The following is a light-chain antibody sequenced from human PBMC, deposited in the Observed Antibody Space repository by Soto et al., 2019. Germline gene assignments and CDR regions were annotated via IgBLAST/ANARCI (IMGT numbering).Light chain of an antibody. J-gene: IGKJ1*01. CDR2: ATS. V-gene: IGKV1-6*01. CDR1: QGISSY. Sequence: IQLTQSPSALSASVGDRVTITCRVSQGISSYLNWYRQKPGKVPKLLIYATSSLQSGVPSRFSGSGSGTDFSLSIRSLQPEDSATYYCLHDYNYPRTSGQRTKVDI. CDR3: LHDYNYPRT.